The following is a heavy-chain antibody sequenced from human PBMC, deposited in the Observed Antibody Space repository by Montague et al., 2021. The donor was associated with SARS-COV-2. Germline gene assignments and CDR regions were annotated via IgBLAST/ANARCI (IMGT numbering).Heavy chain of an antibody. J-gene: IGHJ4*02. CDR1: GGSFSTYS. V-gene: IGHV4-34*01. Sequence: SETLSLTCAVYGGSFSTYSWSWIRQPPGKGLEWIGEINHRGTSNYNPSLKSRVSISVDTSKNQFSLYLGSVAAADTAVYYCARGRQHFNMIVVGMAGGDYYFDYWGQGTLVTVSS. CDR3: ARGRQHFNMIVVGMAGGDYYFDY. D-gene: IGHD3-22*01. CDR2: INHRGTS.